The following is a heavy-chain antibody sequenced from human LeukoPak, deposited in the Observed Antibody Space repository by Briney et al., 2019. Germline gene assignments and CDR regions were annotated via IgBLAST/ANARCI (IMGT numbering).Heavy chain of an antibody. Sequence: GRSLRLSCAASGFTFSSYAMHWVRQAPGKGLEWVGRIKTKSDGGTTDYAAPVKGRFTISRDDSKHTLYLQMNSLKTEDTAVYYCTTDTIAATGPGTGLRAFDIWGQGTMVTVSS. CDR3: TTDTIAATGPGTGLRAFDI. J-gene: IGHJ3*02. V-gene: IGHV3-15*01. D-gene: IGHD6-13*01. CDR2: IKTKSDGGTT. CDR1: GFTFSSYA.